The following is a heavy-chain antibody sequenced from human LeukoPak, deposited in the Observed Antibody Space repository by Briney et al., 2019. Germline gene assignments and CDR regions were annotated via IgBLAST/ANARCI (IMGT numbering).Heavy chain of an antibody. CDR1: GLNFSTYA. V-gene: IGHV3-23*01. D-gene: IGHD3-22*01. J-gene: IGHJ4*02. CDR3: ARTTYYYDSSGYFDY. Sequence: GGSLRLSCAASGLNFSTYAMSWVRQAPGKGLEWVSVISGSDGSTHYADSVKGRFTISRDNSKNTLYLQMNSLRAEDTAVYYCARTTYYYDSSGYFDYWGQGTLVTVSS. CDR2: ISGSDGST.